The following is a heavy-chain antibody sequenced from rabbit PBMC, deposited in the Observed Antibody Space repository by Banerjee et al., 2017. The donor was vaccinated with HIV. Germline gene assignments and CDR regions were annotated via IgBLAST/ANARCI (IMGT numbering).Heavy chain of an antibody. CDR1: GFDFSSYG. CDR2: IDPVFGST. J-gene: IGHJ4*01. Sequence: QEQLVESGGGLVQPGGSLKLSCKASGFDFSSYGVSWVRQAPGKGLEWIGYIDPVFGSTYYASWVNGRFTISSHNAQNTLYLQLNSLTAADTATYFCVRDLSYDDYGDYFNLWGQGTLVTVS. CDR3: VRDLSYDDYGDYFNL. D-gene: IGHD2-1*01. V-gene: IGHV1S47*01.